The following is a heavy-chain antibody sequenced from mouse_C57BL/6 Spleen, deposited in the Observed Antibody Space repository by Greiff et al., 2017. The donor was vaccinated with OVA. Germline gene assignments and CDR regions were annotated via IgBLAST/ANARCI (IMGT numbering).Heavy chain of an antibody. CDR2: IYPSDSET. CDR1: GYTFTSYW. D-gene: IGHD2-5*01. Sequence: QVQLQQPGAELVRPGSSVKLSCKASGYTFTSYWMDWVKQRPGQGLEWIGNIYPSDSETHYNQKFKDKATLTVDKSSSTAYMQLSSLTSEDSAVYYCASGYSNYVFYYAMDYWGQGTSVTVSS. J-gene: IGHJ4*01. CDR3: ASGYSNYVFYYAMDY. V-gene: IGHV1-61*01.